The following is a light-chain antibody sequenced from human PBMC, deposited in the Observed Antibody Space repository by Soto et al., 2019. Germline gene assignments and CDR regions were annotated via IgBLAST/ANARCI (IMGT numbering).Light chain of an antibody. CDR2: DVS. Sequence: QSVLTQPASVSGSPGQSITISCTGTSSDVGGYNYVSWYQQHPGKAPKLMIYDVSNRPSGVSNSFSGSKSGNTASLTISGLQAEDEADYYCCSYAGSSTYVFGTGTKVTVL. J-gene: IGLJ1*01. CDR3: CSYAGSSTYV. V-gene: IGLV2-14*01. CDR1: SSDVGGYNY.